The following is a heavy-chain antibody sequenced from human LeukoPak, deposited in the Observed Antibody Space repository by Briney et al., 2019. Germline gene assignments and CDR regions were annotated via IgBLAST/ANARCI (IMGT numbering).Heavy chain of an antibody. CDR3: ARDGTHYYYYYGMDV. CDR2: IIPIFGTA. CDR1: GGTFSSYA. Sequence: SVNVSCKASGGTFSSYAISWVRQAPGQGLEWMGGIIPIFGTANYAQKFQGGVTITADESTSTAYMELSSLRSEDTAVYYCARDGTHYYYYYGMDVWGQGTTVTVSS. J-gene: IGHJ6*02. V-gene: IGHV1-69*13. D-gene: IGHD1-1*01.